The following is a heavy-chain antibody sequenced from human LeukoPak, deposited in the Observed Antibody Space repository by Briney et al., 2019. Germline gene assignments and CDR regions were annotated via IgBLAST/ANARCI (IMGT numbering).Heavy chain of an antibody. CDR1: GFTFSTYD. V-gene: IGHV3-23*01. J-gene: IGHJ4*02. CDR3: AKPGEPSNYYFDY. CDR2: VRVNGRST. Sequence: GGSLRLSCAASGFTFSTYDMSWVRQAPGKGLEWVSTVRVNGRSTFYADSVKGRFTISRDNSKNTLYLQMSSLRAEDTALYYCAKPGEPSNYYFDYWGQGALVTVSS. D-gene: IGHD1-14*01.